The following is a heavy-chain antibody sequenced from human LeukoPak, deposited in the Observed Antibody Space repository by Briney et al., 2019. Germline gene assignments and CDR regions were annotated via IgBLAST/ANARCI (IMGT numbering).Heavy chain of an antibody. CDR3: ARERQGGATPFDY. V-gene: IGHV3-30*04. D-gene: IGHD1-26*01. Sequence: GGSPRLPCVASGFTFTGHSMHWVRQAPGKGLEWVAVVASDEKTIFYADSLKGRFTISRDNSKNTVYLQMNSLRDEDTAVYYCARERQGGATPFDYWGQGSLVSVSS. CDR1: GFTFTGHS. J-gene: IGHJ4*02. CDR2: VASDEKTI.